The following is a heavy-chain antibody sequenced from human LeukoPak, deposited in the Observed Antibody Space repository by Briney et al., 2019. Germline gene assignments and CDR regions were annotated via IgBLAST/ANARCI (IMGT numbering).Heavy chain of an antibody. CDR3: ARDPTADYGGWFDP. D-gene: IGHD4-23*01. CDR1: GFTFSDYY. J-gene: IGHJ5*02. Sequence: PGGSLRLSCAASGFTFSDYYMRWLRQAPGKGVEGVSYISSSGSTIYYADSVRGRFTISRDNAKNSLYLQMNSLRAEDTAVYYCARDPTADYGGWFDPWGQGTLVTVSS. V-gene: IGHV3-11*01. CDR2: ISSSGSTI.